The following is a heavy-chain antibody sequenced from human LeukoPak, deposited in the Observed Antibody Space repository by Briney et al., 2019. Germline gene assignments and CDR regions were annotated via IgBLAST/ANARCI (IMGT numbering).Heavy chain of an antibody. D-gene: IGHD5-24*01. Sequence: SETLSLTCTVSGGSINNYYWSWIRQPPGKGLEWIGYIYYSGSTNYNPSLKSRVTISVDTSKNQFSLKLSSVTAADTAVYYCARSRDGYNYAFDIWGQGTMVTVSS. CDR2: IYYSGST. V-gene: IGHV4-59*01. CDR3: ARSRDGYNYAFDI. CDR1: GGSINNYY. J-gene: IGHJ3*02.